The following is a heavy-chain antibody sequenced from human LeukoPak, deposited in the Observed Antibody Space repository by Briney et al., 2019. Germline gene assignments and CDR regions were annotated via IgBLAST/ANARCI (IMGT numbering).Heavy chain of an antibody. V-gene: IGHV1-18*01. Sequence: ASVNVSCKASGYTFTSYGISWVRQAPGQGLEWMGWISAYNGNTNYAQKLQGRVTMTTDTSTSTAYMELRSLRSDDTAVYYCARGPRSSGWYGANWDYWGQGTLVTVSS. CDR3: ARGPRSSGWYGANWDY. D-gene: IGHD6-19*01. CDR1: GYTFTSYG. CDR2: ISAYNGNT. J-gene: IGHJ4*02.